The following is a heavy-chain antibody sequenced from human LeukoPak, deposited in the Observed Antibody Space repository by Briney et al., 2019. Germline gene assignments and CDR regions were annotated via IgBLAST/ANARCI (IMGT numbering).Heavy chain of an antibody. CDR1: GYTFTSYD. D-gene: IGHD3-10*01. Sequence: ASVKVSCKASGYTFTSYDINWVRQATGQGLEWMGWMNPNSGNTGYAQKFQGRVTMTRNTSISTAYMELSSLRSEDTAVYYCARGHNILWFGESMGDGWFDPWGQGTLVTVSS. J-gene: IGHJ5*02. CDR3: ARGHNILWFGESMGDGWFDP. CDR2: MNPNSGNT. V-gene: IGHV1-8*01.